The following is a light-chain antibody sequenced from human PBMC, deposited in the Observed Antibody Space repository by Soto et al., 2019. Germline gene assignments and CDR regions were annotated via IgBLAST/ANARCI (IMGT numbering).Light chain of an antibody. J-gene: IGKJ1*01. CDR1: QSLLHRNGYNY. V-gene: IGKV2-28*01. CDR2: LGS. Sequence: DIVMTQSPLSLTVTPGEPASISCRSSQSLLHRNGYNYLDWYLQRQGQSPQLLIYLGSNRAAGVPDRFSGSGSGTDCKLNISRVEAEAVVLYYCVQALQTPWTFGQGTKVEVK. CDR3: VQALQTPWT.